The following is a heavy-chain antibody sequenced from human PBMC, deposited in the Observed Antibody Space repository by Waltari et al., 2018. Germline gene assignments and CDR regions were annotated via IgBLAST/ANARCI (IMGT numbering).Heavy chain of an antibody. CDR1: GYTSINYG. V-gene: IGHV7-4-1*02. D-gene: IGHD2-15*01. CDR2: INTNTGKP. Sequence: QVQLVQSGSEMTTPGASVKVSCKASGYTSINYGVNSVRQAPGQGLEWMGWINTNTGKPTYAQGFTGRFVFSSDTSVNTAYLQISNLKTEDTAVYYCARGDIVIVPAADNWFDPWGQGTLVTVSS. CDR3: ARGDIVIVPAADNWFDP. J-gene: IGHJ5*02.